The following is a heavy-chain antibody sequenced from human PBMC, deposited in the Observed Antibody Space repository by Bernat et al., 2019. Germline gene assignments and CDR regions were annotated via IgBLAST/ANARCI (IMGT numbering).Heavy chain of an antibody. D-gene: IGHD3-3*02. V-gene: IGHV3-33*01. CDR1: GFTFSSYG. CDR2: IWYDASKK. J-gene: IGHJ4*02. Sequence: QVQLEESGGGVVQPGRSLRLSCAASGFTFSSYGMHWVRQAPGKGLEWVAVIWYDASKKYYVDSVKGRFTISRDNSKNTLYLQLDSLRVEDTAVYYCARDIRSSRYDYWGQGTVVTVSS. CDR3: ARDIRSSRYDY.